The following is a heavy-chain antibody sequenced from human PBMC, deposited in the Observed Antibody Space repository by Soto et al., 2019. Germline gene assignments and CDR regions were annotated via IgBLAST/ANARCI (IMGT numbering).Heavy chain of an antibody. V-gene: IGHV4-31*03. CDR2: IYYSGST. Sequence: TLSLTCTVSGGSISSGGYYWSWIRQHPGKGLEWIGYIYYSGSTYYNPSLKSRVTISVDTSKNQFSLKLSSVTAADTAVYYCARDVGYCSSTSCPQDSYYGMDVWGQGTTVTVSS. D-gene: IGHD2-2*01. CDR3: ARDVGYCSSTSCPQDSYYGMDV. CDR1: GGSISSGGYY. J-gene: IGHJ6*02.